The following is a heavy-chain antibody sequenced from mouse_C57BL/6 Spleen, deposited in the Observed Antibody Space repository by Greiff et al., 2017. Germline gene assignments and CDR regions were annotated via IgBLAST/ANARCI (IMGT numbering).Heavy chain of an antibody. CDR3: ARGDYDDGDD. CDR1: GYTFTSYW. D-gene: IGHD2-4*01. J-gene: IGHJ2*01. CDR2: IDPSDSYT. Sequence: QVQLQQPGAELVMPGASVKLSCKASGYTFTSYWMHWVKQRPGQGLEWIGEIDPSDSYTNYNQKFKGKSTLTVDKSSSTAYMQLSSLTSEDSAVYYCARGDYDDGDDWGQGTTLTVSS. V-gene: IGHV1-69*01.